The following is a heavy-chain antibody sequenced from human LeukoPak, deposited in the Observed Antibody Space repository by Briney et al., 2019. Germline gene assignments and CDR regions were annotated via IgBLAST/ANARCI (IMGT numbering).Heavy chain of an antibody. CDR1: GFTFSTYW. J-gene: IGHJ1*01. D-gene: IGHD3-22*01. CDR2: IKSDGGT. CDR3: ARAPSEIGGYYPEYFRH. V-gene: IGHV3-74*01. Sequence: GGSLRLSCAASGFTFSTYWMHWVPEAPGKGLVWVSRIKSDGGTNYADSVKGRFTISRDNAKKTVSLQMNSLRPEDTGVYYCARAPSEIGGYYPEYFRHWGQGTLVTVSS.